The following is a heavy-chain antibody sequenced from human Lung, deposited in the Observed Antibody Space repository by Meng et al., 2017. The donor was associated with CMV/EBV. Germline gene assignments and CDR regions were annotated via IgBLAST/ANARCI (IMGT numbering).Heavy chain of an antibody. V-gene: IGHV4-34*01. CDR3: ARGTTTTGVTDD. D-gene: IGHD4-23*01. J-gene: IGHJ4*02. CDR1: GGSFSGYY. Sequence: GSLRLSCAVYGGSFSGYYWSWIRQLPGKGLEWIGEINHSGSTNYNPSLKSRVTISVDTSKNQFSLKLSSVTAADTAVYYCARGTTTTGVTDDWGQGTVVTVSS. CDR2: INHSGST.